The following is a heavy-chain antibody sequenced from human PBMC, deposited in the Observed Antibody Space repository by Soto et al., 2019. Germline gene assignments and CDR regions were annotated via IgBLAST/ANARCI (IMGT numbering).Heavy chain of an antibody. Sequence: ASVKVSCKASGYSFSDYYLHWVRQAPRQGLEWMGWINPKSGDTRFAQKFQARVGLTKDTSTNTVYMELSRLTSDDTAVYYCAKARRPYDFWSGYCDYWGQGTLVTVSS. CDR2: INPKSGDT. D-gene: IGHD3-3*01. J-gene: IGHJ4*02. CDR1: GYSFSDYY. V-gene: IGHV1-2*02. CDR3: AKARRPYDFWSGYCDY.